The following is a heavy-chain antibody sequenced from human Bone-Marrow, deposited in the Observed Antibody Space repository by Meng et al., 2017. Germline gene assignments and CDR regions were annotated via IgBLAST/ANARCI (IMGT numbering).Heavy chain of an antibody. CDR2: IYYSGST. D-gene: IGHD6-6*01. CDR1: GGSVSSGSYY. CDR3: ARSSTSPASYFFDY. J-gene: IGHJ4*02. V-gene: IGHV4-61*01. Sequence: QGHLQGSGPRLVRPSETLSLTGTVSGGSVSSGSYYWSWIRQPPGKGLEWIGHIYYSGSTNYNPSLKSRVTISVDTSKNQFSLKLSSVTAADTAVYFCARSSTSPASYFFDYWGQGTLVTVSS.